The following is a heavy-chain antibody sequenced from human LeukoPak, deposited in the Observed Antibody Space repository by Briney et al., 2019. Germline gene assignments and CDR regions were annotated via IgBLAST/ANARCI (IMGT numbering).Heavy chain of an antibody. CDR3: ARGGYYDRSSNSYKFGFDM. J-gene: IGHJ3*02. D-gene: IGHD3-22*01. CDR1: DGSISSHC. V-gene: IGHV4-59*11. CDR2: IYYSGST. Sequence: SETLSLTCTVSDGSISSHCWSWIRQPPGKGLEWIGYIYYSGSTSYNSSLKSRVTISVDTSKNQFSLKLSSVTAADTAVYYCARGGYYDRSSNSYKFGFDMWGQGTMVTVSS.